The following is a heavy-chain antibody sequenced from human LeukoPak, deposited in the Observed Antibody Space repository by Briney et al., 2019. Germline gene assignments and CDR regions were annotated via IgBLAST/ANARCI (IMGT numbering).Heavy chain of an antibody. CDR2: IWYDGSNK. D-gene: IGHD6-13*01. V-gene: IGHV3-33*08. CDR3: ARERQQLARGYFDY. Sequence: GGSLRLSCAASGFIFSVYAMSWVRQAPGKGLEWVAVIWYDGSNKYYADSVKGRFTISRDNSKNTLYLQMNSLRAEDTAVYYCARERQQLARGYFDYWGQGTLVTVSS. J-gene: IGHJ4*02. CDR1: GFIFSVYA.